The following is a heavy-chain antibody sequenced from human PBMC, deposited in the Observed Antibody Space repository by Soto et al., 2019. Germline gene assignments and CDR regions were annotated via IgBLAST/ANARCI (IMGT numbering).Heavy chain of an antibody. V-gene: IGHV1-18*01. D-gene: IGHD6-13*01. CDR2: ISVFNGHP. CDR1: GYSFSTYG. J-gene: IGHJ4*02. CDR3: ARGRGASSWYETPHYFDS. Sequence: QVQVVQSGPEVKKPGASVKISCQTSGYSFSTYGINWVRQAPGQGLEWMGWISVFNGHPDYAEKFQGRVTMTTDTSTSTAYMELRSLRSDDTAIYYSARGRGASSWYETPHYFDSWGQGTLVTVSS.